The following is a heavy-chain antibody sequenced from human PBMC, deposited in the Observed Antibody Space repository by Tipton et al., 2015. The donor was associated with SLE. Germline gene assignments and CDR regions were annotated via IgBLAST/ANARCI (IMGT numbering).Heavy chain of an antibody. J-gene: IGHJ3*02. CDR1: GGSISSHY. D-gene: IGHD1-1*01. CDR2: IYYSGST. Sequence: TLSLTCTVSGGSISSHYWGWIRQPPGKGPEWIGSIYYSGSTYYNPSLKSRVTISVDTSKNQFSLKLSSVTAADTAVYYCARDSGRAGKALDIWGQGTMVTVSS. V-gene: IGHV4-39*07. CDR3: ARDSGRAGKALDI.